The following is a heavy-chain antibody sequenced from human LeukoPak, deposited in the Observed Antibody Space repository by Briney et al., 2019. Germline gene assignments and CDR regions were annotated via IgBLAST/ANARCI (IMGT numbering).Heavy chain of an antibody. CDR3: ARTGGVAGKDYYGMDV. V-gene: IGHV3-33*01. CDR1: GFTFSSYG. D-gene: IGHD6-19*01. CDR2: IWYDGSNK. J-gene: IGHJ6*02. Sequence: GGSLRLSCAASGFTFSSYGMHWVRQAPGKGLEWVAVIWYDGSNKYYADSVKGRFTISRDNPKNTPYLQMNSLRAEDTAVYYCARTGGVAGKDYYGMDVWGQGTTVTVSS.